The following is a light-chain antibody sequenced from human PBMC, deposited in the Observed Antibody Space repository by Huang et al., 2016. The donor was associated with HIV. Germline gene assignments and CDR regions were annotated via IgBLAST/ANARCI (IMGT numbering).Light chain of an antibody. Sequence: EIVLTQSPATCSLSPGERATLSGRASQSVSSYLAWYQQKPGQAPRRLIYDASDRATGIPARFSGSGSGTDFTLTISSLEPEDCAVYYCQQRSNWPSYTFGQGTKLEIK. CDR1: QSVSSY. V-gene: IGKV3-11*01. J-gene: IGKJ2*01. CDR3: QQRSNWPSYT. CDR2: DAS.